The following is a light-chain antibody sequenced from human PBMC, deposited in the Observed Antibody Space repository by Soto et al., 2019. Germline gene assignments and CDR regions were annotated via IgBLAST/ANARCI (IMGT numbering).Light chain of an antibody. J-gene: IGKJ4*01. CDR3: QHYGSLVLT. Sequence: EIVLTQSPGTLSLSPGEIATLSCRASQSVSSTYGASSRATGIPDRFSGSGSGTDFTLTISRLEPEDFAVYYCQHYGSLVLTFGGGTKVEIK. CDR1: QSVSSTY. V-gene: IGKV3-20*01. CDR2: GAS.